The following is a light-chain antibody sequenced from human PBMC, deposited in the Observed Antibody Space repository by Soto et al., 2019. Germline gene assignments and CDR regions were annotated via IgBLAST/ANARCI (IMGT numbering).Light chain of an antibody. V-gene: IGKV3-20*01. CDR2: GAS. Sequence: EIVLTQSPGTLSLSPGERATLSCRASQSVSSNYLAWYQQKHGQAPRLLIYGASSRATGIPDRFSGSASGTDLTLTISRLEPEDFAMYYCQQYGSSHFTFGPGTKVDIK. J-gene: IGKJ3*01. CDR1: QSVSSNY. CDR3: QQYGSSHFT.